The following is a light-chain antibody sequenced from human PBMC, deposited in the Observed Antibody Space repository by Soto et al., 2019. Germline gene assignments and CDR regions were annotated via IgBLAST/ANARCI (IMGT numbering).Light chain of an antibody. V-gene: IGLV1-40*01. CDR1: SSNIGAGYD. CDR3: SSNVVGTNLKM. Sequence: QSVLTQPPSVSGAPGQRVTISCTGSSSNIGAGYDVHWYQQLPGTAPKLLIYGNSHRPSGVPDRFSGSRSGNSASLTVSRLQAEDEADYYCSSNVVGTNLKMFGGGTKLTVL. J-gene: IGLJ3*02. CDR2: GNS.